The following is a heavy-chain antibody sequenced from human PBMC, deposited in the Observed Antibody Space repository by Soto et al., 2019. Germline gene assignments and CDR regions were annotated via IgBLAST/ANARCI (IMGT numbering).Heavy chain of an antibody. J-gene: IGHJ5*02. CDR3: ARLKEDNVWGTYRYLDL. Sequence: SETRPSPVVCLVRRSVTILGVGFVKPRGGGLHWIGEVNRGGRTKYSPSLERRLTISVDPSRNQVSLELRAVTAADTAIYYCARLKEDNVWGTYRYLDLWGQGTLVTVSS. CDR2: VNRGGRT. CDR1: VRRSVTIL. V-gene: IGHV4-34*01. D-gene: IGHD3-16*02.